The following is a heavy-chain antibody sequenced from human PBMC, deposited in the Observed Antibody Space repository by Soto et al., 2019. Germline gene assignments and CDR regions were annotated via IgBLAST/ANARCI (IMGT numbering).Heavy chain of an antibody. D-gene: IGHD3-22*01. CDR1: GFTSSGSA. CDR2: IRSKANSYAT. V-gene: IGHV3-73*01. J-gene: IGHJ4*02. Sequence: PGGSLRLSCAASGFTSSGSAMHWVRQASGKGLEWVGRIRSKANSYATAYAASVKGRFTISRDDSKNTAYLQMNSLKTEDTAVYYCTRSNYDSSGYLPIDYWGQGTLVTVSS. CDR3: TRSNYDSSGYLPIDY.